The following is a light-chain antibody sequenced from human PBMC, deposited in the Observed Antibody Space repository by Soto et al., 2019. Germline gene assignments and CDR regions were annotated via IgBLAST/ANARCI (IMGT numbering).Light chain of an antibody. CDR3: SSYTRSSTWV. V-gene: IGLV2-14*01. Sequence: QSALTQPAAVSGSPGQSITISCIGTSSDVGSFNYVSWYQQHPGKAPKLLIYDVSSRPSGVSDRFSGSKSGNTASLTISGLQAEDEADYYCSSYTRSSTWVFGGGTKLTVL. J-gene: IGLJ3*02. CDR1: SSDVGSFNY. CDR2: DVS.